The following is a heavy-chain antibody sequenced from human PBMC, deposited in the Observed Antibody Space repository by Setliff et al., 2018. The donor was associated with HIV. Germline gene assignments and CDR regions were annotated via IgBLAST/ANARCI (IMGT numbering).Heavy chain of an antibody. CDR3: AGGGYEILTGLGH. D-gene: IGHD3-9*01. CDR2: VRFDGNDK. J-gene: IGHJ4*02. CDR1: GIIFSNYG. V-gene: IGHV3-30*02. Sequence: PGGSLRLSCAASGIIFSNYGMHWVRQAPGKGLEWVAYVRFDGNDKYYRDAVKGRFTISRDNHKKTLSLQMNSLPGDDTAVYFCAGGGYEILTGLGHWGQGTLVTVSS.